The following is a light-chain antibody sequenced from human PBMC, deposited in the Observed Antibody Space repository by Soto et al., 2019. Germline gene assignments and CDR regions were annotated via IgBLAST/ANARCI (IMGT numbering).Light chain of an antibody. CDR3: QQYNNWPPIT. CDR1: QSVSSN. J-gene: IGKJ5*01. V-gene: IGKV3-15*01. Sequence: EIVMTQSPATLSVSPGGRATLSFGFSQSVSSNLAWYQQKPGQAPRLLIYGASTRATGIPARFSGSGSGTEFTLTISSLQSEDFAVYYCQQYNNWPPITFGQGTRLEIK. CDR2: GAS.